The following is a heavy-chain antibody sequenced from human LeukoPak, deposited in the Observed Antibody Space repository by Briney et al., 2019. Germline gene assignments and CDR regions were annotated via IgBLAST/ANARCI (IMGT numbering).Heavy chain of an antibody. D-gene: IGHD6-19*01. CDR3: ARDPEAGSVADDIAVAGMGDY. J-gene: IGHJ4*02. CDR2: IKQDGSEK. V-gene: IGHV3-7*01. Sequence: GGSLRLSCAASGFTFSSYWMSWVRQAPGKGLEWVANIKQDGSEKYYVDSVKGRFTISRDNAKNSLYLQMNSLRAEDTAVYYCARDPEAGSVADDIAVAGMGDYWGQGTLVTVSS. CDR1: GFTFSSYW.